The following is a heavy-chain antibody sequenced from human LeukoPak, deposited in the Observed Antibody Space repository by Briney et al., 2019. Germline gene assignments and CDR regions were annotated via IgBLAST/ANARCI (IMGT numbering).Heavy chain of an antibody. CDR2: IYYSGST. CDR3: AGRYCSSTSCPFDY. D-gene: IGHD2-2*01. Sequence: KSSETLSLTCTVSGGSISSYYWSWIRQPPGKGLEWIGYIYYSGSTNYNPSLKSRVTISVDTSKNQFSLKLSSVTAADTAVYYCAGRYCSSTSCPFDYWGQGTLVTVSS. CDR1: GGSISSYY. J-gene: IGHJ4*02. V-gene: IGHV4-59*12.